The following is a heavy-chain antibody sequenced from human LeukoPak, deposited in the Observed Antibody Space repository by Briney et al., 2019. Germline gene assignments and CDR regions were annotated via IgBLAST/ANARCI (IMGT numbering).Heavy chain of an antibody. J-gene: IGHJ4*02. Sequence: SETLSLTCTVSGGSISSSSYYWGWIRQPPGKGLEWIGSIYYSGSTYYNPSLKSRVTISVDTSKNQFSLKLSSVTAADTAVYYCARDSIASSPLDYWGQGTLVTVSS. V-gene: IGHV4-39*07. CDR2: IYYSGST. CDR1: GGSISSSSYY. D-gene: IGHD3-3*02. CDR3: ARDSIASSPLDY.